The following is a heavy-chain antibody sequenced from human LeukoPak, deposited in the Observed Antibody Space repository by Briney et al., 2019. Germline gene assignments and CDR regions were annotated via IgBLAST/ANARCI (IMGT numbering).Heavy chain of an antibody. V-gene: IGHV3-21*01. CDR2: ISSSSSYI. J-gene: IGHJ6*02. Sequence: GGSLRLSCAASGFTLSSYSMNWVRQAPGKGLEWVSSISSSSSYIYYADSVKGRFTISRDNAKNSLYLQMNSLRAEDTAVYYCAREGRFQYGMDVWGQGTTVTVSS. CDR1: GFTLSSYS. D-gene: IGHD3-3*01. CDR3: AREGRFQYGMDV.